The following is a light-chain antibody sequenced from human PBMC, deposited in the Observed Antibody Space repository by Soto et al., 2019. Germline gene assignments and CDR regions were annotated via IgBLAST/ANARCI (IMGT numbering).Light chain of an antibody. Sequence: QSLMSQPSAVSGSPGQSITISCTGTSSDVGSYNLVSWYQQHPGKAPKLMIYEGSKRPSGVSNRFSGSKSGNTASLTISGLQAEDEADYYCCSYAGRSTYVFGTGTKVTVL. V-gene: IGLV2-23*01. CDR2: EGS. CDR1: SSDVGSYNL. CDR3: CSYAGRSTYV. J-gene: IGLJ1*01.